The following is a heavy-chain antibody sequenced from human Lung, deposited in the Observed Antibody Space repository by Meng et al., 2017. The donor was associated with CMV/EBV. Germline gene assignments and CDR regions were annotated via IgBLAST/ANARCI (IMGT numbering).Heavy chain of an antibody. CDR3: AREAGRDGYATPKFDY. CDR1: GGSIGSGGYY. J-gene: IGHJ4*02. V-gene: IGHV4-31*03. CDR2: IYYTGST. D-gene: IGHD5-24*01. Sequence: QVQLQESGPGLVKPSQTLSLTCTVSGGSIGSGGYYWSWIRQHPWKGLEWIGYIYYTGSTFYNPSLKSRVTISVDTSKNQFSLKLIPATAADTAVYYCAREAGRDGYATPKFDYWGQGTLVTVSS.